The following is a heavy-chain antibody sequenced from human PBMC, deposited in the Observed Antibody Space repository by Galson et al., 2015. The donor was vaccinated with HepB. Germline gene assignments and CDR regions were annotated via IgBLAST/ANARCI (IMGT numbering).Heavy chain of an antibody. J-gene: IGHJ6*02. CDR1: GDTFISYG. CDR2: ISNFNGDT. Sequence: SVKVSCKASGDTFISYGISWVRQAPGQGLEWMGWISNFNGDTNYLQRFQGRVTMTTDTSTSTAYMELRSLRSDDTAVYYCARDRGPGYCTNGVCYLFSVYYYGMDVWGQGTTVTVSS. V-gene: IGHV1-18*04. D-gene: IGHD2-8*01. CDR3: ARDRGPGYCTNGVCYLFSVYYYGMDV.